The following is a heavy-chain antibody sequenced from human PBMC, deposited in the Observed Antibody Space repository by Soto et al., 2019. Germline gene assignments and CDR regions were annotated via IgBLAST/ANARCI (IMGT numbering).Heavy chain of an antibody. Sequence: QVQLVQSGAEVKKPGASVKVSCKASGYTFTGYFMHWVRQAPGQGLEWMGWINPNSGDTNYAQKFQGMVTLTWDMSIRPAHMELRRLTSDDTAIYNCARVRTYYDSSGSLYFWGQGTLVTVAA. CDR2: INPNSGDT. CDR3: ARVRTYYDSSGSLYF. CDR1: GYTFTGYF. J-gene: IGHJ4*02. D-gene: IGHD3-22*01. V-gene: IGHV1-2*02.